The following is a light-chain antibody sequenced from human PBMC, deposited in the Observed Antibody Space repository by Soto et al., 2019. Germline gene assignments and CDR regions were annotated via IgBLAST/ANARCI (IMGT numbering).Light chain of an antibody. CDR2: KAS. CDR3: QQYSVYWT. CDR1: QSISSW. J-gene: IGKJ1*01. V-gene: IGKV1-5*03. Sequence: DIQMTQSPSTLSASVGDRVTITCRASQSISSWLAWYQQKPGKDPKLLIYKASSLESGVPSRFTGSGSGTEFTLTINSLQPDDFATYYCQQYSVYWTFGQGTKVDIK.